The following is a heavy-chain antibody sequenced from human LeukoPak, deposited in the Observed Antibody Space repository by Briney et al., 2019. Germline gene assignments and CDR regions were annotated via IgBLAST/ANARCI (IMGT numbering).Heavy chain of an antibody. CDR3: ARVRSYRYLYYFDY. CDR2: INHSGST. V-gene: IGHV4-34*01. Sequence: SETLSLTCAVYGGSFSGYYWSWIRQPPGKGLEWIGEINHSGSTNYNPSLKSRVAISVDTSKNQFSLKLSSVTAADTAVYYCARVRSYRYLYYFDYWGQGTLVTVSS. CDR1: GGSFSGYY. J-gene: IGHJ4*02. D-gene: IGHD3-16*02.